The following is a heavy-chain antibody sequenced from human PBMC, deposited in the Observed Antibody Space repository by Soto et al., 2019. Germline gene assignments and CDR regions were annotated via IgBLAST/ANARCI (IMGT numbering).Heavy chain of an antibody. CDR2: ITSGGST. V-gene: IGHV3-23*01. CDR3: VEDRGGPDDY. CDR1: GFTFSSYG. D-gene: IGHD2-15*01. J-gene: IGHJ4*02. Sequence: GGSLRLSCAASGFTFSSYGMTWVRQAPGEGLRWVSGITSGGSTFYADSVKGRFTISRDNSKNTVYLQMNSLRGDDTAVYYCVEDRGGPDDYWGQGALVTVSS.